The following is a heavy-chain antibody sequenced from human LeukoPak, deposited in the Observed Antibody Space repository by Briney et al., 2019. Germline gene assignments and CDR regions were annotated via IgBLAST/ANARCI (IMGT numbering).Heavy chain of an antibody. CDR3: ARGSNGFDP. V-gene: IGHV4-30-2*01. Sequence: SETLSLTCAVSGGSVSSGGYSWSWIRQPPGKGLEWIGYIYHSGSTYYNPSLKSRVTISVDRSKNQFSLKLSSVTAADTAVYYCARGSNGFDPWGQGTLVTVSS. CDR1: GGSVSSGGYS. J-gene: IGHJ5*02. CDR2: IYHSGST. D-gene: IGHD2-8*01.